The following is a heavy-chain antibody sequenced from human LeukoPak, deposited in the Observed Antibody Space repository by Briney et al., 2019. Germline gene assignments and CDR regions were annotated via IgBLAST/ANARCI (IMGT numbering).Heavy chain of an antibody. CDR1: GGSFSGYY. V-gene: IGHV4-34*01. D-gene: IGHD3-16*02. Sequence: SETLSLTCAVYGGSFSGYYWSWIRQPPGKGLEWIGEINHSGSTNHNPSLKSRVTISVDTSKNQFSLKLSSVTAADTAVYYCARPFMITFGGVIAPLSYWGQGTLVTVSS. J-gene: IGHJ4*02. CDR2: INHSGST. CDR3: ARPFMITFGGVIAPLSY.